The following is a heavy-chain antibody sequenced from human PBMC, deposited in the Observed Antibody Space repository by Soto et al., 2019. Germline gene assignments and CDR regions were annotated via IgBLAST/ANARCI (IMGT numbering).Heavy chain of an antibody. Sequence: SETLPLTCTFSGCSISSYYWSWIRQPPGKGLEWIGYIYYSGSTNYNPSLKSRVTISVDTSKNQFSLKLSSVTAADTAVYYCARRSPGYGFLFDYWGQGTLVTVSS. J-gene: IGHJ4*02. CDR1: GCSISSYY. CDR3: ARRSPGYGFLFDY. D-gene: IGHD4-17*01. V-gene: IGHV4-59*08. CDR2: IYYSGST.